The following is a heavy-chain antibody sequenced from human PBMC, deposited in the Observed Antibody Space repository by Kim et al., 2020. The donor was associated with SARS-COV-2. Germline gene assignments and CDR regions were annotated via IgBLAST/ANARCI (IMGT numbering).Heavy chain of an antibody. V-gene: IGHV5-51*01. J-gene: IGHJ2*01. Sequence: RYSPAFQGQVTISADKSISTAYLQWSSLKASDTAMYYCARRVSGGNWYFDFWGRGTLVTVSS. CDR3: ARRVSGGNWYFDF. D-gene: IGHD3-10*01.